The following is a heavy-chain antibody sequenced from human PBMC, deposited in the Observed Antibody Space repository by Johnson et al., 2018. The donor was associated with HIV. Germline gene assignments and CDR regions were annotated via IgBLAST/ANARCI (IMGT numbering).Heavy chain of an antibody. D-gene: IGHD3-22*01. Sequence: VQLVESGGGVVQPGESLRLSCAASGFTFSTSGMHWVRQAPGKGLEWVSYISSSGTNINYADSVKGRFTISRDNAKNSLYLQMNSLRAEETAVYYCAREGDSSGGYYDAFDIWGQGT. CDR1: GFTFSTSG. CDR2: ISSSGTNI. CDR3: AREGDSSGGYYDAFDI. V-gene: IGHV3-48*04. J-gene: IGHJ3*02.